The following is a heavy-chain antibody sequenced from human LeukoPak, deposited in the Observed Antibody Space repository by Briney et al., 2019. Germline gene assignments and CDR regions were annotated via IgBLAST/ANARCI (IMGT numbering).Heavy chain of an antibody. D-gene: IGHD6-19*01. CDR2: ISSSSSYI. J-gene: IGHJ4*02. CDR3: ARYTSRYSSGWYYFDY. CDR1: GFTFSSYS. Sequence: PGGSLRLSCAASGFTFSSYSMNWVRQAPGKGLEWVSSISSSSSYIYYADSVKGRFTISRDNAKNSLYLQMNSLRAEDTAVYYCARYTSRYSSGWYYFDYWGQGTLVTVSS. V-gene: IGHV3-21*01.